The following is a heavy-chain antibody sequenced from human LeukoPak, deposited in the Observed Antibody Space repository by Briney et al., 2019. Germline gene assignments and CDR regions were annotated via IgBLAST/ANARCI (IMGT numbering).Heavy chain of an antibody. D-gene: IGHD2-21*02. V-gene: IGHV4-59*08. Sequence: SETLSLTCTVSGGSINSYYWSWIRQPPGKGLEWIGYIYHRGSTNYNSSLKSRVTISVDTSKNQFSLKLSSVTAADTAVYYCXRGPAYCGGDCYSDAFDIWGQGTMVTVSS. CDR2: IYHRGST. CDR3: XRGPAYCGGDCYSDAFDI. CDR1: GGSINSYY. J-gene: IGHJ3*02.